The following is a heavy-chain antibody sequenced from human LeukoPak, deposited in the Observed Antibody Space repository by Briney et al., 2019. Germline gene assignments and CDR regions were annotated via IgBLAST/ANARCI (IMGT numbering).Heavy chain of an antibody. D-gene: IGHD6-13*01. CDR3: ARVLAAALSDY. Sequence: SVKVSCKASGGTFSSYAISWVRQAPGQGLEWMGGIIPIFGTANYAQKFQGRVTMTRDTSINTAYMELSRLRSDDTAVYYCARVLAAALSDYWGQGTLVTVSS. J-gene: IGHJ4*02. CDR1: GGTFSSYA. CDR2: IIPIFGTA. V-gene: IGHV1-69*05.